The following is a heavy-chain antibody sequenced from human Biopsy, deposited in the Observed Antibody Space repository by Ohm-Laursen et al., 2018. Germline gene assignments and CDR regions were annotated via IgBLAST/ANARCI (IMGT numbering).Heavy chain of an antibody. J-gene: IGHJ6*02. CDR2: VDWDDYK. CDR1: GFSLSARGMC. CDR3: ARTPILIVSAGLVYRHRRHLQGMDV. Sequence: TQTLTLTCSFSGFSLSARGMCVRWIRQAPGKALEWLARVDWDDYKDYRASLQTKLSISKDTSNDQMVLTVNNVDPADTATYYCARTPILIVSAGLVYRHRRHLQGMDVWGQGIAVTVS. V-gene: IGHV2-70*11. D-gene: IGHD6-13*01.